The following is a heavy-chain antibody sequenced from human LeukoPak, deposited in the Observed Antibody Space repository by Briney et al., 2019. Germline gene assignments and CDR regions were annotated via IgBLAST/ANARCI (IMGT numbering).Heavy chain of an antibody. V-gene: IGHV3-23*01. D-gene: IGHD3-22*01. CDR1: GFTFSSYA. J-gene: IGHJ3*02. CDR3: AKGQGYYYDSINPGCAFDI. CDR2: ISGSGGST. Sequence: GGSLRLSCAASGFTFSSYAMSWVRQAPGKGLEWVSAISGSGGSTYYADSVKGRFTISRDNSKNTLYLQMNSLRAEDTAVYYCAKGQGYYYDSINPGCAFDIWGQGRMVTVSS.